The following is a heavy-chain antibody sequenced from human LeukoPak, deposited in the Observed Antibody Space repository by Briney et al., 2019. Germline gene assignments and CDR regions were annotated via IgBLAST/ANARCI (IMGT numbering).Heavy chain of an antibody. CDR1: GFTFSDYS. J-gene: IGHJ4*02. CDR2: IGIDSGNT. D-gene: IGHD1-1*01. Sequence: GGSLRLSCAASGFTFSDYSMNWVRQAPGKGLEWISYIGIDSGNTNYADSVKGRFTISGDKAKTSLYLHMSSLRVEDTAVYYCARDYKCAFDNWGQGTLVTVSS. V-gene: IGHV3-48*01. CDR3: ARDYKCAFDN.